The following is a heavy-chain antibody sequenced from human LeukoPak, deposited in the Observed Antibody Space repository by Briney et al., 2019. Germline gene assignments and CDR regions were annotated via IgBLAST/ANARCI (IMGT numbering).Heavy chain of an antibody. D-gene: IGHD5-12*01. CDR1: GASPNQFY. J-gene: IGHJ3*02. Sequence: PSETLSLTCTFSGASPNQFYRNWIRHPPGKGLEWIGYMHNSGSSKHSPSLKSRVTISIDTSKTQFSLQLTSVTAADTAIYYCARSTEWLHNAFDIWGQGTMVSVSS. V-gene: IGHV4-59*01. CDR2: MHNSGSS. CDR3: ARSTEWLHNAFDI.